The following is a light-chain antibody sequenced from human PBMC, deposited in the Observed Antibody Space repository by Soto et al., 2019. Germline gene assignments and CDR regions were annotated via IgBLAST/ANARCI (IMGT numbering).Light chain of an antibody. CDR1: QSISNH. CDR3: QKSDSTPWT. J-gene: IGKJ1*01. Sequence: DIQMTQSPPSLSASVEDGVIITCRASQSISNHLNWYQQKPGKAPKLLIFAASSLQSGVPSRFSGSRSGPDFTLTISSLQPEDFTTYYCQKSDSTPWTFGQGTKVDIK. V-gene: IGKV1-39*01. CDR2: AAS.